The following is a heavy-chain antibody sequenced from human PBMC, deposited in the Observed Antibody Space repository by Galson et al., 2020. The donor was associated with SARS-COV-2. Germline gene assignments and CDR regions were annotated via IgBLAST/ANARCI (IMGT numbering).Heavy chain of an antibody. Sequence: ASETLSLTCSVSGGSMNYYYWSWIRQSPGKGLEWIGYVSSNGSPNYSPTRDTNYSPSFTSRLTISLDTPKNQFSLSLNSVTAADTALYYCARGSYTSGTYYPGDYWGQGILVTVSS. CDR2: VSSNGSPNYSPTRDT. J-gene: IGHJ4*02. D-gene: IGHD3-10*01. CDR1: GGSMNYYY. V-gene: IGHV4-59*08. CDR3: ARGSYTSGTYYPGDY.